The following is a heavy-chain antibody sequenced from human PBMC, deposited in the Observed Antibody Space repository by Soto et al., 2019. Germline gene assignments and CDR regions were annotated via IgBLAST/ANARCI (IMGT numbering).Heavy chain of an antibody. D-gene: IGHD2-15*01. CDR2: IWSDGSTK. V-gene: IGHV3-33*01. J-gene: IGHJ4*02. CDR3: VRDTSYCSGGTCYSVGFDF. CDR1: GFTFSNFG. Sequence: PGGSLRLSCAASGFTFSNFGMHWVRQAPGKGLEWVTVIWSDGSTKYYSDSVKGRFTISRDNSENTLYLQMNSLRAEDTAVYYCVRDTSYCSGGTCYSVGFDFWGQGALVTVSS.